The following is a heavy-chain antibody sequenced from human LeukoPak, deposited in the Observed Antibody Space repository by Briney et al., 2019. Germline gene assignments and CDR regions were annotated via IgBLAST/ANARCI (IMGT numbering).Heavy chain of an antibody. J-gene: IGHJ4*02. CDR2: ISISDTTI. D-gene: IGHD5-12*01. Sequence: GGSLRLSCAASGFTFSDYYMSWIRQAPGKGLEWASYISISDTTIYYVDSVKGRFTVSRDNAKYSLYVEVSSLRADDTAFYYCARNLWLGQRGLFYFDDWGQGTLVTVSS. CDR1: GFTFSDYY. CDR3: ARNLWLGQRGLFYFDD. V-gene: IGHV3-11*04.